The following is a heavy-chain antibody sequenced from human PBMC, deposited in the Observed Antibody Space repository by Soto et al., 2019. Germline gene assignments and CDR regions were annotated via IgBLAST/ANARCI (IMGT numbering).Heavy chain of an antibody. V-gene: IGHV1-46*01. Sequence: GLEWMGIINPSGGSTSYAPKFQGRVTMTRDTSTSTVYMELSSLRSEDTAVYYCARDLFIRVAKKEPYYYYGMDVWGQGTTVTV. J-gene: IGHJ6*01. CDR2: INPSGGST. CDR3: ARDLFIRVAKKEPYYYYGMDV. D-gene: IGHD5-12*01.